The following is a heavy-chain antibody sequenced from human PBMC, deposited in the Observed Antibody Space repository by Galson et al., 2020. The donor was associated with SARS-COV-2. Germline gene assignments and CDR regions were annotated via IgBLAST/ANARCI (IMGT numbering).Heavy chain of an antibody. D-gene: IGHD3-22*01. Sequence: GGSLRLSCAASGFTFSSYAMHWVRQAPGKGLEGVAVISYDGSNKYYADSVKGRFTISRDNSKNTLYLQMNSLRAEDTAVYYCASEPYYDSSGYFHWGQGTLVTVSS. J-gene: IGHJ4*02. CDR3: ASEPYYDSSGYFH. CDR2: ISYDGSNK. V-gene: IGHV3-30*04. CDR1: GFTFSSYA.